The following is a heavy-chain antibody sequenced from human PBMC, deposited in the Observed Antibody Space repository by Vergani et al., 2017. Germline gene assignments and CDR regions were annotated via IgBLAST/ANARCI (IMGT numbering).Heavy chain of an antibody. Sequence: QVQLQQRGAGVVKPSGTLSLTCAVFGESFSSFYWSWIRQPPGKGLEGIGEINNDGCTNYNPSLESRVTVSRDTAKNQFSVHLMSGTAADTAMYYCAVRPRVNLVGGEIVTKRTFDYWMQGSMVTVSS. CDR3: AVRPRVNLVGGEIVTKRTFDY. CDR2: INNDGCT. V-gene: IGHV4-34*02. J-gene: IGHJ4*02. D-gene: IGHD3-10*01. CDR1: GESFSSFY.